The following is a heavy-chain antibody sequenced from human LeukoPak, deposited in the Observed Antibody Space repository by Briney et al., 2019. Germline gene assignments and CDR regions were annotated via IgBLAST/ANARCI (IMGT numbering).Heavy chain of an antibody. CDR3: AREAPSLWLRPIDY. CDR1: GFTFSSYE. D-gene: IGHD5-12*01. J-gene: IGHJ4*02. V-gene: IGHV3-48*03. Sequence: GGPLRLSCAASGFTFSSYEMNWVRQAPGKGLEWVSYISSSGSTIYYADSVKGRFTISRDNAKNSLYLQMNSLRAEDTAVYYCAREAPSLWLRPIDYWGQGTLVTVSS. CDR2: ISSSGSTI.